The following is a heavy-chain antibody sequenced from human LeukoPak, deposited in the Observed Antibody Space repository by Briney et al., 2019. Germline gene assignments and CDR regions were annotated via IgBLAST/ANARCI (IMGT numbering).Heavy chain of an antibody. CDR1: GFTFSSYA. CDR2: IWYDGSNK. V-gene: IGHV3-33*08. D-gene: IGHD4-11*01. J-gene: IGHJ6*02. CDR3: ARGGLSTVTTTRASGNYYYYGMDV. Sequence: GGSLRLSCAASGFTFSSYAMHWVRQAPGKGLEWVAVIWYDGSNKYYADSVKGRFTISRDNSKNTLYLQMNSLRAEDTAVYYCARGGLSTVTTTRASGNYYYYGMDVWGQGTTVTVSS.